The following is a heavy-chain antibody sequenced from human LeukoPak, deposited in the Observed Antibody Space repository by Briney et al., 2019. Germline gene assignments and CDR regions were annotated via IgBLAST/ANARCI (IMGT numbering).Heavy chain of an antibody. CDR1: GGSISSSSYY. D-gene: IGHD6-6*01. CDR2: IYYSGST. CDR3: ARGVGSIAGAY. J-gene: IGHJ4*02. Sequence: SETLSLTCTVSGGSISSSSYYWGWIRQPPGKGLEWIGSIYYSGSTYYNPSLKSRVTISVDTSKNQFSLKLSSVTAADTAVYYCARGVGSIAGAYWGQGTLVIVSS. V-gene: IGHV4-39*07.